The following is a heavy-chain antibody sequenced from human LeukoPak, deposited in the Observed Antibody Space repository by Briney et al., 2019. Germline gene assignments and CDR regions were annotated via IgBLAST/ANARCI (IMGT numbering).Heavy chain of an antibody. D-gene: IGHD3-16*02. CDR3: ARDYVWGSYRLLGAFDI. J-gene: IGHJ3*02. V-gene: IGHV4-30-4*07. CDR1: GGSISSGGYS. Sequence: SQTLSLTCAVSGGSISSGGYSWSWIRQPPGKGLEWIGYIYYSGSTYYNPSLKSRVTISVDTSKNQFSLKLSSVTAADTAVYYCARDYVWGSYRLLGAFDIWGQGTMVTVSS. CDR2: IYYSGST.